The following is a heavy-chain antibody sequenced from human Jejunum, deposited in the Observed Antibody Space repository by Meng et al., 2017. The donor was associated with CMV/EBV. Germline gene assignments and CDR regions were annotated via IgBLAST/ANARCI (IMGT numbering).Heavy chain of an antibody. D-gene: IGHD3-3*01. V-gene: IGHV3-7*01. CDR2: IKPDGSEK. CDR1: SSYW. J-gene: IGHJ4*02. Sequence: SSYWRNWVRQAPGKGLEWVANIKPDGSEKYYVDSVKGRFTISRDNAKTSLYLQMNNLRAEDTAVYYCARAEYDFWSGYKYYLDYWGQGALVTVSS. CDR3: ARAEYDFWSGYKYYLDY.